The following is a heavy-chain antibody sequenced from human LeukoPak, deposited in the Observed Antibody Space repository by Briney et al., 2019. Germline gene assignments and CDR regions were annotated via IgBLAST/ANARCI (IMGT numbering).Heavy chain of an antibody. Sequence: ASAKVSCKASGYTFTSYYMHWVRQAPGQGLEWMGIINPSGGSTSYAQKFQGRVTMTRDTSTSTVYMELSSLRSEDTAVYYCARGPSITMVRGGQWYYYMDVWGKGTTVTISS. CDR2: INPSGGST. CDR1: GYTFTSYY. J-gene: IGHJ6*03. CDR3: ARGPSITMVRGGQWYYYMDV. D-gene: IGHD3-10*01. V-gene: IGHV1-46*01.